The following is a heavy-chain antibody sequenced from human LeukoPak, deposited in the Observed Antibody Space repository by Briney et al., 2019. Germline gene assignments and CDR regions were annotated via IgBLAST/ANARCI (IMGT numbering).Heavy chain of an antibody. Sequence: PSETLSLTCAVYGGSFSGYYWSWIRQPPGKGLEWIGSIYHSGSTYYSPSLKSRVTISLDTSKSQFSLKLTSVTAADTAVYYCARVGSYYSFDYWGRGTLVTVSS. CDR2: IYHSGST. V-gene: IGHV4-34*01. CDR1: GGSFSGYY. D-gene: IGHD3-10*01. J-gene: IGHJ4*02. CDR3: ARVGSYYSFDY.